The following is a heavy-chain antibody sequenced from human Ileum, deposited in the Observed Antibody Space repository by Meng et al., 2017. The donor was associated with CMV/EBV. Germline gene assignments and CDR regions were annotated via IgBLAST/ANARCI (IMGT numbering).Heavy chain of an antibody. CDR2: IYHSGST. V-gene: IGHV4-38-2*02. CDR1: GYSISSGYY. CDR3: ARLYTPAAGRNYYFDY. Sequence: GSLRLSCTVSGYSISSGYYWGWIRQPPGKGLEWIESIYHSGSTYYNPSLKSRLTISVDTSKNQFSLKLTSVTAADTAVYYCARLYTPAAGRNYYFDYWGQGTLVTVSS. D-gene: IGHD6-13*01. J-gene: IGHJ4*02.